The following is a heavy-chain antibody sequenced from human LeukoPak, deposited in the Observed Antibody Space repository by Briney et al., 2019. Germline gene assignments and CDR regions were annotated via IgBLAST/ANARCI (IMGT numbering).Heavy chain of an antibody. J-gene: IGHJ4*02. Sequence: GGSLRLSCAVSGFAFGSEAMSWVRQSPARGLEWVASISPGGGTTYYADYVKGRFTISRDNSKNSLFVQMNSLRAEDTAVYYCARDRRYYDSSGYFDYWGQGTLVTVSS. CDR3: ARDRRYYDSSGYFDY. D-gene: IGHD3-22*01. V-gene: IGHV3-23*01. CDR1: GFAFGSEA. CDR2: ISPGGGTT.